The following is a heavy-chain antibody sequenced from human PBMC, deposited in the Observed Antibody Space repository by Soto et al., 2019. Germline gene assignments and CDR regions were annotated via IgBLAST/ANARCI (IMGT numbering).Heavy chain of an antibody. J-gene: IGHJ4*02. CDR1: RFTFSRYW. V-gene: IGHV3-7*01. CDR3: ARDQGYLDY. D-gene: IGHD2-2*01. Sequence: EVQLVESGGGLVQPGGSLRLSCAASRFTFSRYWMSWVRQAPGKGLEWVANINQDGSEKFYLGSMKGRFTISRDNGKNSLYLQMNSLRAEDTAVYYCARDQGYLDYWGQGTLVTVSS. CDR2: INQDGSEK.